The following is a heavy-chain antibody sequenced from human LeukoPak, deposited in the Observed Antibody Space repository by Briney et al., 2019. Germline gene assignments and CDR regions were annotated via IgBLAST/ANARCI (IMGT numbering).Heavy chain of an antibody. CDR2: IYYSGST. J-gene: IGHJ1*01. CDR1: GGSINSGDYY. Sequence: SQTLSLTCTVSGGSINSGDYYWSWIRQPPGKGLEWIGYIYYSGSTYYNPSLKSRVTISVDTSKNQFSLKLSSVTAADTAVYYCARDAYSSSWYGYFQYWGQGTLVTVSS. V-gene: IGHV4-30-4*01. D-gene: IGHD6-13*01. CDR3: ARDAYSSSWYGYFQY.